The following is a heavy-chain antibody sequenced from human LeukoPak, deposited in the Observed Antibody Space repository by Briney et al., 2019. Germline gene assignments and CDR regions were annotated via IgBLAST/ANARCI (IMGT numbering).Heavy chain of an antibody. CDR1: GYTFTSYY. D-gene: IGHD4-17*01. V-gene: IGHV1-46*01. Sequence: ASVKVSCKASGYTFTSYYMHWVRQAPGQGLEWMGIINPSGGSTSYAQKFQGRVTITRDTSTSTVYVELSSMSSEDTAVYYCARDSYGDYGPDDNWGQGTLVTVSS. CDR3: ARDSYGDYGPDDN. CDR2: INPSGGST. J-gene: IGHJ4*02.